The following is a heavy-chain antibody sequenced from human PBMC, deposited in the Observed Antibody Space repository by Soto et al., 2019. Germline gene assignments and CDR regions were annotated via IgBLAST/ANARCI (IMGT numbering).Heavy chain of an antibody. V-gene: IGHV4-59*08. D-gene: IGHD1-26*01. J-gene: IGHJ6*03. CDR2: IYYSGST. Sequence: PSETLSLTCTVSGGSISSYYWSWIRQPPGKGLEWIGYIYYSGSTNYNPSLKSRVTISVDTSKNQFSLKLSSVTAADTAVYYCARRRREDPGDYYYYMDVWGKGTTVTVS. CDR3: ARRRREDPGDYYYYMDV. CDR1: GGSISSYY.